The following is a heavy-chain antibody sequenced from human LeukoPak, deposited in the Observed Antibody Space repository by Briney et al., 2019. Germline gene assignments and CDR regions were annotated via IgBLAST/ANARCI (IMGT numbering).Heavy chain of an antibody. CDR3: TNIGTTPPELYTVTRDYFDY. J-gene: IGHJ4*02. Sequence: GGSLRLSCAASGFTFSSYAMSWVRQAPGKGLEWVSAISGSGGSTYYADSVKGRFTISRDNSKNTLYLQMNSLRAEDTAVYYCTNIGTTPPELYTVTRDYFDYWGQGTLVTVSS. V-gene: IGHV3-23*01. D-gene: IGHD4-17*01. CDR2: ISGSGGST. CDR1: GFTFSSYA.